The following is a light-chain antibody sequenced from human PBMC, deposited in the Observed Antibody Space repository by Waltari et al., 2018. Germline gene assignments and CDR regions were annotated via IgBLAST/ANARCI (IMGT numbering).Light chain of an antibody. CDR2: EVS. V-gene: IGLV2-23*02. CDR1: ISDVGNYNL. CDR3: CSYARYTSLV. Sequence: QSALTQPASVSGSPGQSITISCTGTISDVGNYNLVSWYQHHPGKAPKLILYEVSERPCGVSNRFSGSKSGNTASLTISGLQAEDEADYYCCSYARYTSLVFGGGTRLTVL. J-gene: IGLJ3*02.